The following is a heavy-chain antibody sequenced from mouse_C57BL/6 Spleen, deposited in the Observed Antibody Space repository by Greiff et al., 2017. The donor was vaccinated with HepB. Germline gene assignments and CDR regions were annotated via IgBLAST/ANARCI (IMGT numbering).Heavy chain of an antibody. D-gene: IGHD1-1*01. CDR1: GFTFSDYG. J-gene: IGHJ4*01. CDR2: ISSGSSTI. CDR3: ARTTVVAPYYAMDY. Sequence: EVQLVESGGGLVKPGGSLKLSCAASGFTFSDYGMHWVRQAPEKGLEWVAYISSGSSTIYYADTVKGRFTISRDNAKNTLCLQMTSLRSEDTAMYYCARTTVVAPYYAMDYWGQGTSVTVSS. V-gene: IGHV5-17*01.